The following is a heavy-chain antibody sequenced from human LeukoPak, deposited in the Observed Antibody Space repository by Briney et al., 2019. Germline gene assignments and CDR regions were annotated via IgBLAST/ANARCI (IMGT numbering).Heavy chain of an antibody. V-gene: IGHV4-34*01. J-gene: IGHJ4*02. CDR2: INHSGST. D-gene: IGHD3-10*01. Sequence: SETLSLTCTVSGGSISSYYWSWIRQPPGKGLEWIGEINHSGSTNYNPSLKSRVTISVDTSKNQFSLKLSSVTAADTAVYYCARGRAYGSGSYYNVRFDYWGQGTLVTVSS. CDR1: GGSISSYY. CDR3: ARGRAYGSGSYYNVRFDY.